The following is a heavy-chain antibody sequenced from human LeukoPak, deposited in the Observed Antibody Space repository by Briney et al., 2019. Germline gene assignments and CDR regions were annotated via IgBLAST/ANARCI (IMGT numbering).Heavy chain of an antibody. D-gene: IGHD6-13*01. Sequence: SETLSLTCTVSGGSISGSSSTYYWGWIRQPPGKGLEWIGSIHYSGSTYYNPSLKSRVTISVDTSKNQFSVKLSSVTAADTAVYYCARKGTIAPTGASHFDYWGQGTLVTVSS. CDR2: IHYSGST. J-gene: IGHJ4*02. CDR1: GGSISGSSSTYY. V-gene: IGHV4-39*01. CDR3: ARKGTIAPTGASHFDY.